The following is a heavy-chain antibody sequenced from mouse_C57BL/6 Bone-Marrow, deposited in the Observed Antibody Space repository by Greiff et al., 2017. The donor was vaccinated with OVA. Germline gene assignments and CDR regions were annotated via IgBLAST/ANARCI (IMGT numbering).Heavy chain of an antibody. J-gene: IGHJ2*01. CDR1: GFSFNTYA. CDR3: VRDDYDRYFDY. CDR2: IRSKSNNYAT. V-gene: IGHV10-1*01. Sequence: GGGLVQPKGSLKLSCAASGFSFNTYAMNWVRQAPGKGLEWVARIRSKSNNYATYYADSVKDRFTISRDDSESMLYLQMNNLKTEDTAMYYCVRDDYDRYFDYWGQGTTLTVSS. D-gene: IGHD2-4*01.